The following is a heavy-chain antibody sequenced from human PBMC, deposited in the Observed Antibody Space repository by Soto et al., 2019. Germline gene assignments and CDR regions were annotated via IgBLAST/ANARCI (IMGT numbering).Heavy chain of an antibody. D-gene: IGHD4-17*01. Sequence: PGGSLRLSYAASGFTFSNAWMNWVRQAPGKGLEWVGRIKSKTDGGTTDYAAPVKGRFTISRDDSKNTLYLQMNSLKTEDTAVYYCTTGASYGDYVVDYYYGMDVWGQGTTVTVSS. V-gene: IGHV3-15*07. J-gene: IGHJ6*02. CDR1: GFTFSNAW. CDR2: IKSKTDGGTT. CDR3: TTGASYGDYVVDYYYGMDV.